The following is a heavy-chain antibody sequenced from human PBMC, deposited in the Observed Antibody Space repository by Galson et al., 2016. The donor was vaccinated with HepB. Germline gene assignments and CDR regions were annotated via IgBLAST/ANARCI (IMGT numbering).Heavy chain of an antibody. CDR2: IKGKADGGTT. CDR3: ATVKLTTWYSFDS. V-gene: IGHV3-15*01. CDR1: GLTFTNAW. Sequence: SLRLSCAASGLTFTNAWMTWVRQAPGKGLEWVGRIKGKADGGTTDYAAPVKGRFYISRDDSTHTLFLHMNSQRVEDGAVYYCATVKLTTWYSFDSWGQGTLVTVSS. J-gene: IGHJ4*02. D-gene: IGHD2-2*01.